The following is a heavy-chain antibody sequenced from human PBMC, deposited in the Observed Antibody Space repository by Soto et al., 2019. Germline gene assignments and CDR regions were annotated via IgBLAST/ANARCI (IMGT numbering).Heavy chain of an antibody. V-gene: IGHV4-61*08. CDR3: ARLGAYYQSLEP. Sequence: SETLSLTCTVSGGSISSGDYYWSWIRQPPGKELEWIGYIYYMGSTKYNPSLKSRVTISVDTSNNQFSLKLSSVTAADTAVYYCARLGAYYQSLEPWGPGTLVTVSS. J-gene: IGHJ5*02. D-gene: IGHD2-21*01. CDR2: IYYMGST. CDR1: GGSISSGDYY.